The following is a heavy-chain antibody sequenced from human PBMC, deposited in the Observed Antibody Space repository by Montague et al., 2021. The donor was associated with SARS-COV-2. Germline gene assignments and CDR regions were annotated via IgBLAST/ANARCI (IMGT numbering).Heavy chain of an antibody. CDR2: IYYSGST. D-gene: IGHD2-15*01. CDR1: GGSISTYY. CDR3: ARPGGYCTGGSCYYVY. V-gene: IGHV4-59*01. J-gene: IGHJ4*01. Sequence: SETLSLTCSVSGGSISTYYWSWIRQPPGKGLERIGYIYYSGSTNYNPSLKSRVTISIDTSKNQFSLELSSVTAADMAVAYCARPGGYCTGGSCYYVYWGQGTLVTVSS.